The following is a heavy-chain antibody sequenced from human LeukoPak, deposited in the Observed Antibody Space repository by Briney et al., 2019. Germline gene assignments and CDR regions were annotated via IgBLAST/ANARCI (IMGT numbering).Heavy chain of an antibody. J-gene: IGHJ4*02. Sequence: PGGSLRLSCAASGFTFRSYSMNWVRQAPGKGLEWVSSISSSSAYIYYADSVKGRFTISRDNSKNTLYLQMNSLRAEDTAVYYCAKDNGPLDYWGQGTLVTVSS. CDR1: GFTFRSYS. CDR3: AKDNGPLDY. V-gene: IGHV3-21*04. CDR2: ISSSSAYI.